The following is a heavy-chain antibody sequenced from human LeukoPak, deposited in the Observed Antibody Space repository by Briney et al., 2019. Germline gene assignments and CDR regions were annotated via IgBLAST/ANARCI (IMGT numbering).Heavy chain of an antibody. D-gene: IGHD2-2*01. CDR2: ISYDGRNK. Sequence: GGSLRLSCAASGFTFNNYGMHWVRQAPGEGLEWVAVISYDGRNKHYPDSVKGRFTISRDISTDTLWLQMDSLRTEDTAVFYCAKGPLRGTAAAIDYWGQGTLVTVSS. CDR3: AKGPLRGTAAAIDY. CDR1: GFTFNNYG. J-gene: IGHJ4*02. V-gene: IGHV3-30*18.